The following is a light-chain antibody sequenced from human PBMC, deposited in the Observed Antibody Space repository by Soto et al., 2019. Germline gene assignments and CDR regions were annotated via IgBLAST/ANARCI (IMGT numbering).Light chain of an antibody. CDR3: QQYYNTPLT. CDR2: WAS. J-gene: IGKJ4*01. Sequence: DIVMTQSPDSLAVSLGKRVPINXXSSQXVLYSSNNRNYLAWFQQKPGQPPKXXIYWASTRESGVPDRFSGSGSGTDFTLTISGLQAEDVAVYYCQQYYNTPLTFGGGTKVEIK. CDR1: QXVLYSSNNRNY. V-gene: IGKV4-1*01.